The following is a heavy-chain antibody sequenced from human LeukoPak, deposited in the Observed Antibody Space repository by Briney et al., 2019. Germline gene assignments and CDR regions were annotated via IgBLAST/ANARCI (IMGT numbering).Heavy chain of an antibody. D-gene: IGHD3-10*02. Sequence: GGSLRLSCAASGFTFSSYTMNWVRQAPGKGLEWVSYISSGGSTIYYADSVKGRFTISRDNAKNSLYLQMNSLRAEDTAVYYCAELGITMIGGVWGKGTTVTISS. V-gene: IGHV3-48*04. CDR1: GFTFSSYT. CDR2: ISSGGSTI. CDR3: AELGITMIGGV. J-gene: IGHJ6*04.